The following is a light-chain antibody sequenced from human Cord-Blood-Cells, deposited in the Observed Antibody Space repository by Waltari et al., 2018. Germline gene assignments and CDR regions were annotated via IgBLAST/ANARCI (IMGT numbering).Light chain of an antibody. CDR1: QSISSW. CDR2: DAS. V-gene: IGKV1-5*01. J-gene: IGKJ1*01. CDR3: QQYNSYRT. Sequence: DIQMTQSPSTLSASVGDRVTITCRASQSISSWLAWYQQKPGKAPKLLIYDASSLESGVPSRFSGSGSGTEFTRTISSLQPDDVATYYCQQYNSYRTFGQGTKVEIK.